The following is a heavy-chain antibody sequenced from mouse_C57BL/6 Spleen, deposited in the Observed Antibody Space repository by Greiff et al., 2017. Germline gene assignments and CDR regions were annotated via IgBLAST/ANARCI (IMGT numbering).Heavy chain of an antibody. CDR1: GYAFTNYL. CDR2: INPGSGGT. V-gene: IGHV1-54*01. CDR3: ARGGQLRLDY. Sequence: QVQLQQSGAELVRPGTSVKVSCKASGYAFTNYLIEWVKQRPGQGLEWIGVINPGSGGTKYNEKFKGKATLTADKSSSTAYMQLSSLTSEDSAVYFCARGGQLRLDYWGQGTTLTVSS. D-gene: IGHD3-2*02. J-gene: IGHJ2*01.